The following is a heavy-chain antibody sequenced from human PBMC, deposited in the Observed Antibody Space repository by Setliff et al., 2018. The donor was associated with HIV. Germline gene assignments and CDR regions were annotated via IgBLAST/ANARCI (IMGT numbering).Heavy chain of an antibody. CDR3: ASSDGYKLEDYYYYGMDV. Sequence: PGGSLRLSCSASGFTSGDYAMSWVRQAPGKGLEWVSAISDSGGDTYYPDSVRGRFTISRDNAKKSLYLQMNSLRAEDTAVYYCASSDGYKLEDYYYYGMDVWGQGTTVTVSS. D-gene: IGHD5-12*01. V-gene: IGHV3-23*01. CDR1: GFTSGDYA. J-gene: IGHJ6*02. CDR2: ISDSGGDT.